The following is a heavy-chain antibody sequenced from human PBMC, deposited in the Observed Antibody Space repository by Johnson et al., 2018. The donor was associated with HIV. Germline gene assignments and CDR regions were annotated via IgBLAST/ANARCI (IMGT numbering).Heavy chain of an antibody. J-gene: IGHJ3*02. CDR2: ISSTGSTI. Sequence: QVQLVESGGGLVKPGGSLRLSCVASGFTFSDYYMSWIRQAPGKGLEWVSYISSTGSTIYYADSVKGRFTISRDNSKNTLYLQMNSLRAEDTAVYYCAKEQLLRAFDIWGQGTMVTVSS. CDR3: AKEQLLRAFDI. CDR1: GFTFSDYY. V-gene: IGHV3-11*04. D-gene: IGHD2-15*01.